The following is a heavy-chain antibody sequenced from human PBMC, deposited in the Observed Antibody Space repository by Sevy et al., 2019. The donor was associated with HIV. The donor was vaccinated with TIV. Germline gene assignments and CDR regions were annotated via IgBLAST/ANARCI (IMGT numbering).Heavy chain of an antibody. CDR2: ITSGGAT. CDR3: AGGDTPMITDLDY. CDR1: GLTFTTNA. Sequence: GGSLRLSCAASGLTFTTNAMSWVRQAPGKGLEGVAGITSGGATYYADSVKGRFTVSRDNSKNTLYLQLNSLRADDTAVFYCAGGDTPMITDLDYWGQGTLVTVSS. V-gene: IGHV3-23*01. D-gene: IGHD3-16*01. J-gene: IGHJ4*02.